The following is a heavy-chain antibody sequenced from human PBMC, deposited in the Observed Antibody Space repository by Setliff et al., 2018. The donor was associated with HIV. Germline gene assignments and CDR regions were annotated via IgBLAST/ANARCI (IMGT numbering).Heavy chain of an antibody. Sequence: PSETLSLTCAVYGGSFSGYYWSWIRQPPGKGLEWIGEINHSGSTNYNPSLKSRVTISVDTSKNQFSLKLNSVTAADTAVYYCARGPYYYDSSGYYHWGQGTLVTVSS. CDR1: GGSFSGYY. V-gene: IGHV4-34*01. CDR3: ARGPYYYDSSGYYH. CDR2: INHSGST. D-gene: IGHD3-22*01. J-gene: IGHJ4*02.